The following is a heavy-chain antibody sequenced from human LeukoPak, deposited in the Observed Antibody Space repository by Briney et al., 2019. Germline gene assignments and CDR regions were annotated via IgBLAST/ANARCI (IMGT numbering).Heavy chain of an antibody. V-gene: IGHV4-39*07. CDR3: ASYLHYIYGSGSYYPHDAFDI. J-gene: IGHJ3*02. CDR2: IYYSGTT. D-gene: IGHD3-10*01. Sequence: PSETLSLTCTVSGGSISSNGYYWSWIRQSPGKGLEWIGSIYYSGTTYYNLSLKSRVTISVDTSKNQFSLKLSSVTAADTAVYYCASYLHYIYGSGSYYPHDAFDIWGQGTMVTVSS. CDR1: GGSISSNGYY.